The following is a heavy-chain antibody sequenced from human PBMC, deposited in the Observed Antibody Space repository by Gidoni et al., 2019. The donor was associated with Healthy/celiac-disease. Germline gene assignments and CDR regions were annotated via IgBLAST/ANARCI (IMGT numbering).Heavy chain of an antibody. CDR1: GFTFSDHY. CDR2: TRNKANSYTT. J-gene: IGHJ4*02. CDR3: ARGGPVGATTDYYFDY. D-gene: IGHD1-26*01. Sequence: EVQLVESGGGLVQPGGSLRLSCAASGFTFSDHYMDWVRQAPGKGLEGVGRTRNKANSYTTEYSASVKGRFTSSRDDSKNSLYLQMNSLKTEDTAVYYCARGGPVGATTDYYFDYWGQGTLVTVSS. V-gene: IGHV3-72*01.